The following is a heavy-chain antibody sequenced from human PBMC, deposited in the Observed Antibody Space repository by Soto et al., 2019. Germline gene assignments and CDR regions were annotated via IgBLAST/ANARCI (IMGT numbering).Heavy chain of an antibody. V-gene: IGHV4-31*03. Sequence: SETLSLTCTVSGGSIGSGGYYWSWIRQHPGKGQEWIGYIYYSGSTYYNPSLKNRVTISVDTSKKQFSMKLSSVTAADTDVYYCARDWIGHCSGGSCFPLDYYYYYMDVWGKGTTVTVSS. J-gene: IGHJ6*03. D-gene: IGHD2-15*01. CDR1: GGSIGSGGYY. CDR3: ARDWIGHCSGGSCFPLDYYYYYMDV. CDR2: IYYSGST.